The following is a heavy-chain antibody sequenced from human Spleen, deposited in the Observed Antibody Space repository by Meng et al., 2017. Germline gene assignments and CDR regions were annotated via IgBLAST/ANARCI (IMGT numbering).Heavy chain of an antibody. D-gene: IGHD6-6*01. CDR2: ISTSGSTI. Sequence: GGSLRLSCAASGFTVSSNFMNWVRQAPGKGLEWVSYISTSGSTIYYADSVKGRFTISRDNAKNSLYLQMNSLRAEDTAVYYCARVAARIIDYWGQGTLVTVSS. CDR1: GFTVSSNF. V-gene: IGHV3-48*04. J-gene: IGHJ4*02. CDR3: ARVAARIIDY.